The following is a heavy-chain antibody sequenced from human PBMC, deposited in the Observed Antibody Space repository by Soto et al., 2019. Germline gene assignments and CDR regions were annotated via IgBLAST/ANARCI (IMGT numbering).Heavy chain of an antibody. Sequence: EVQLEESGGDLVQPGGSLRLSCAASGFTLSAYWMTWVRQAPGKGLEWVANINRDGSKKSYLDSVRGRFTISRDNVGNSLYLQMDSLRADDTVLYYCARDVSPGSSSLYLDAFDIWGQGKMVTVSS. V-gene: IGHV3-7*05. CDR2: INRDGSKK. D-gene: IGHD6-13*01. CDR3: ARDVSPGSSSLYLDAFDI. J-gene: IGHJ3*02. CDR1: GFTLSAYW.